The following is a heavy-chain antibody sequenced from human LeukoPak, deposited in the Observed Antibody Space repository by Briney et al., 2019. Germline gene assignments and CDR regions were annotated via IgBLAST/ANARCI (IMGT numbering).Heavy chain of an antibody. CDR2: ISAYNGNT. V-gene: IGHV1-18*01. D-gene: IGHD6-19*01. Sequence: ASVTVSCKASGYTFTTYDISWVRQAPGQGLEWMGWISAYNGNTNYAQKLQGRVTMTTDTSTSTAYMELRSLRSDDTAVYYCARSAVAGTLSAYYFHYWGQGTLVTVAS. CDR3: ARSAVAGTLSAYYFHY. J-gene: IGHJ4*02. CDR1: GYTFTTYD.